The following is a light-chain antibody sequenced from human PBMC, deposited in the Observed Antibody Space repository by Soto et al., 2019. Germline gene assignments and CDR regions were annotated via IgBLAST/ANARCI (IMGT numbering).Light chain of an antibody. V-gene: IGKV3-15*01. J-gene: IGKJ1*01. CDR2: GAS. CDR3: QQYNNWPPGP. Sequence: EIVMTQSPATLSVSPGERATLSCRASQSVSSNLAWYQQKPGQAPRLLIYGASTRATGIAARFSGSGSGTEFSLTISSRQSEDFAVYYCQQYNNWPPGPFGQGTNVEIK. CDR1: QSVSSN.